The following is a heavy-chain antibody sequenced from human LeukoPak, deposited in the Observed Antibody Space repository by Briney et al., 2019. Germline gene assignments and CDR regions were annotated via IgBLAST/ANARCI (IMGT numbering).Heavy chain of an antibody. CDR3: ARQRYYDSTGYLD. CDR1: GDSISSSSYY. D-gene: IGHD3-22*01. CDR2: IYYRGST. J-gene: IGHJ1*01. Sequence: PSETLSLTCTISGDSISSSSYYWGWIRQPPGKGLEWIGDIYYRGSTYYSPSLKSRVSISIDTPNNQFSLTLNSVTAADTALYFCARQRYYDSTGYLDWGQGTLVTVSS. V-gene: IGHV4-39*01.